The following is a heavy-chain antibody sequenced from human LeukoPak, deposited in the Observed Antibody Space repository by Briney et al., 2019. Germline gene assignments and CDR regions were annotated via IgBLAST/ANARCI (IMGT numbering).Heavy chain of an antibody. J-gene: IGHJ5*02. Sequence: ASVKVSCKASGYSFTSYGISWVRQAPGQGLEWMGWISAYNGNTNYAQKLQGSVTMTTATSPSTAYMQLRSLRSDDPAVYYCARERYYGSGSSAEFPTRRWFDPWGQGTLVTVSS. CDR3: ARERYYGSGSSAEFPTRRWFDP. CDR1: GYSFTSYG. D-gene: IGHD3-10*01. V-gene: IGHV1-18*01. CDR2: ISAYNGNT.